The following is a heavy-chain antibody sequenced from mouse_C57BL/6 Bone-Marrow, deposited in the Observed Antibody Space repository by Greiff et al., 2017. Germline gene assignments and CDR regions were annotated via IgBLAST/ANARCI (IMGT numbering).Heavy chain of an antibody. V-gene: IGHV1-50*01. Sequence: QVQLQQPGAELVKPGASVKLSCKASGYTFTSYWMQWVKQRPGQGLEWIGEIDPSDSYTNYNQKFKGKATLTVDTSSSTAYMQLSSLTSEDSAVYYCARMNYSWGSSYEDYAMDYWGQGTSVTVSS. CDR3: ARMNYSWGSSYEDYAMDY. CDR1: GYTFTSYW. J-gene: IGHJ4*01. CDR2: IDPSDSYT. D-gene: IGHD1-1*01.